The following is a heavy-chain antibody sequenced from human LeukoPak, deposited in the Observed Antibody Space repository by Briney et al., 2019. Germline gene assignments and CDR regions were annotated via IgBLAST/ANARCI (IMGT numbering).Heavy chain of an antibody. D-gene: IGHD2-2*01. Sequence: GGSLRLSCAASGFTFSDYYMSWIRQAPGKGLEWVSYISSSGSTIYYADSVKGRFTISRYNAKNSLYLQMNSLRAEDTAVYYCARETGGLGYCSSTSCYAVDYWGQGTLVTVSS. V-gene: IGHV3-11*01. J-gene: IGHJ4*02. CDR1: GFTFSDYY. CDR3: ARETGGLGYCSSTSCYAVDY. CDR2: ISSSGSTI.